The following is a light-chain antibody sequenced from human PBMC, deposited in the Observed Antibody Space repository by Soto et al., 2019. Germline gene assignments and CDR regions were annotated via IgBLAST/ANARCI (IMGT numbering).Light chain of an antibody. V-gene: IGKV1-5*03. Sequence: DIRMTQSPSTLSASVGDRVTITCRASEPISRWLAWYQQKPGKAPKLLIHRAPTLDGGVPSRFSGSGSGTDFTLTIDSLHPDDFASYYCQQYKSFSPYTFGQGTKLEIK. CDR2: RAP. CDR1: EPISRW. CDR3: QQYKSFSPYT. J-gene: IGKJ2*01.